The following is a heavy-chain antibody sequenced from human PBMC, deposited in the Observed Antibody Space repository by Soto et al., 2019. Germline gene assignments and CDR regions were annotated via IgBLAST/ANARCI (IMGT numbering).Heavy chain of an antibody. J-gene: IGHJ6*03. CDR2: INPNSGGT. V-gene: IGHV1-2*04. D-gene: IGHD5-12*01. CDR3: ARAGGGYSGYDVPPASYYYYYMDV. Sequence: REASVKVSCKASGYTFTGYYMHWVRQAPGQGLEWMGWINPNSGGTNYAQKVQGWVTMTRDTSISTAYMELSRLRSDDTAVYYCARAGGGYSGYDVPPASYYYYYMDVWGKGTTVTVSS. CDR1: GYTFTGYY.